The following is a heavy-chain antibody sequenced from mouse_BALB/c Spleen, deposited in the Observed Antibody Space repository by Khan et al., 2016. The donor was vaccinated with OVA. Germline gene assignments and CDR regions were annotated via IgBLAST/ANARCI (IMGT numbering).Heavy chain of an antibody. V-gene: IGHV2-6-7*01. J-gene: IGHJ4*01. CDR3: ARGIYYDYAYYYAMDY. CDR2: IWGDGST. D-gene: IGHD2-4*01. Sequence: VQLQESGPGLVAPSQSLSITCTVSGFSLTGYGVNWVRQPPGKGLEWLGMIWGDGSTDYNSALKSRLSISKDNSKSQDFLKMNSLHTDDTARYYCARGIYYDYAYYYAMDYWGQGTSVTVSS. CDR1: GFSLTGYG.